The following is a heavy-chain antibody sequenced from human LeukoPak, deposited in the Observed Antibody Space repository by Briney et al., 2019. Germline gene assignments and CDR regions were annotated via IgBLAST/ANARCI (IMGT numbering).Heavy chain of an antibody. CDR2: IKSKTDGGTT. CDR1: GFTFSDAW. V-gene: IGHV3-15*01. Sequence: GGSLRLSCAASGFTFSDAWMSWVRQAPGKGMEWVGRIKSKTDGGTTDYAAPVKGRFTISRDDSKNTLYLQINSLKTEDTAVYYCTRRHDYGDYLNWFDPWGQGTLVTVSS. D-gene: IGHD4-17*01. CDR3: TRRHDYGDYLNWFDP. J-gene: IGHJ5*02.